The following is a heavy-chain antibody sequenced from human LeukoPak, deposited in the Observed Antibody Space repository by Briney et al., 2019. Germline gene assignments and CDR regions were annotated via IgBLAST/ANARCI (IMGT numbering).Heavy chain of an antibody. CDR3: ARVPHYYDILTGHLDY. CDR2: INHSGST. V-gene: IGHV4-34*01. D-gene: IGHD3-9*01. Sequence: PSETLSLTCAVYGGSFSGYYWSWIRQPPGKGLEWLGEINHSGSTNYNPSLKSRVTISVDTSKNQFSLKLSSVTAADTAVYYCARVPHYYDILTGHLDYWGQGTLVTVSS. J-gene: IGHJ4*02. CDR1: GGSFSGYY.